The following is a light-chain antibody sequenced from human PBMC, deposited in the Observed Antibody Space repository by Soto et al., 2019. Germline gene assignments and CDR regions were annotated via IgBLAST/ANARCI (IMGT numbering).Light chain of an antibody. CDR3: QQYQTYST. V-gene: IGKV1-5*01. CDR2: DAS. Sequence: DIQMTQSPSTLYASVGDRGIITCRASQSIRSLLAWYQQKPGKSPKLLIYDASSLGSGLQSRFSGSGSGTEFTLTISSLQPDDFATYFRQQYQTYSTFGTGTRLEIK. CDR1: QSIRSL. J-gene: IGKJ5*01.